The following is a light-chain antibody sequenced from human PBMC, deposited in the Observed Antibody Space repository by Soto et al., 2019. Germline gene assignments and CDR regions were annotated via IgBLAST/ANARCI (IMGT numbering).Light chain of an antibody. CDR1: QSVSSGY. V-gene: IGKV3-20*01. Sequence: EIVLTQSPGTLSLLPGERVTISCRASQSVSSGYLAWYQQKPGQAPRLLIYGASSRATGTPDRFSGSGSGTDFTLTISRLEPEDFAVYYCQQYGGSFPWTFGRGTKVEIK. CDR3: QQYGGSFPWT. J-gene: IGKJ1*01. CDR2: GAS.